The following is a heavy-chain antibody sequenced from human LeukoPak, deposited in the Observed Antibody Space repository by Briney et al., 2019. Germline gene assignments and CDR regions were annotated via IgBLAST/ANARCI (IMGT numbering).Heavy chain of an antibody. D-gene: IGHD6-13*01. CDR2: IWYDGSNK. Sequence: GGSLRLSCAASGFTFSSYGMHWVRQAPGKGLEWVAVIWYDGSNKYYADSVKGRFTISRDNSKNTPYLQMNSLRAEDTAVYYCARDRVAAAGEGIDYWGQGTLVTVSS. V-gene: IGHV3-33*01. CDR3: ARDRVAAAGEGIDY. CDR1: GFTFSSYG. J-gene: IGHJ4*02.